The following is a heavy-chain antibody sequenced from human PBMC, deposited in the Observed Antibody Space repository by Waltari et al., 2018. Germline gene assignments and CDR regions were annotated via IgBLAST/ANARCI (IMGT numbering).Heavy chain of an antibody. CDR3: EGGPGRN. J-gene: IGHJ4*02. Sequence: QVQLQQWGAGLLKPSETLSLTCAVNGGSFSGYYGSWNRQSPGKGLEWIGEINDSGTTNYSPSLKSRVTISVDTSKKQFSVKLSSVSAADTAVYYCEGGPGRNWGQGTLVTVSS. CDR2: INDSGTT. V-gene: IGHV4-34*01. CDR1: GGSFSGYY.